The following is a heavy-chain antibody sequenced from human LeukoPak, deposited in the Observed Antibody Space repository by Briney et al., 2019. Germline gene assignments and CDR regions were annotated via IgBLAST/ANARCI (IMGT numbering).Heavy chain of an antibody. D-gene: IGHD1-14*01. CDR2: ITSSSGYI. CDR1: GFTFSSYE. Sequence: PGGSLSLSCAASGFTFSSYEMNWVRQAPGKGLEWVSSITSSSGYIYYADSLKGRFTISRDNAKNSLYLQMNSLRAEDTAVYYCARGVPLFPGMGYFDYWGQGTLVTVSS. J-gene: IGHJ4*02. CDR3: ARGVPLFPGMGYFDY. V-gene: IGHV3-21*01.